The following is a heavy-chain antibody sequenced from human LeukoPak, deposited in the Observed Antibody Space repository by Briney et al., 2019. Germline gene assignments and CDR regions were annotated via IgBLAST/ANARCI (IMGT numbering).Heavy chain of an antibody. CDR1: GFTFSSYA. J-gene: IGHJ3*02. CDR3: AKDNAYYDILTGYYNAFDI. D-gene: IGHD3-9*01. CDR2: ISGSGGST. V-gene: IGHV3-23*01. Sequence: GGSLRLSCAASGFTFSSYAMSWVRQAPGKGLEWVSAISGSGGSTYYADSVKGRFTISRDNSKNTLYLQMNSLRAEDTAVYYCAKDNAYYDILTGYYNAFDIWGQGTMVTVSS.